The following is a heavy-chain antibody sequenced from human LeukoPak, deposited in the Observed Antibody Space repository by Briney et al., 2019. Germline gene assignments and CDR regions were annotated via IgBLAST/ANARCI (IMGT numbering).Heavy chain of an antibody. CDR3: ARKDSGDDFWSGYSFFDY. CDR2: IKQDGSEE. Sequence: PGGSLRLSCAASGFTFSSYWMSWVRQAPGKGLEWVANIKQDGSEEYYVDSVKGRFTISRDNAKNSLYLQMNSLRAEDTAVYYCARKDSGDDFWSGYSFFDYWGQGTLVTVSS. V-gene: IGHV3-7*01. J-gene: IGHJ4*02. D-gene: IGHD3-3*01. CDR1: GFTFSSYW.